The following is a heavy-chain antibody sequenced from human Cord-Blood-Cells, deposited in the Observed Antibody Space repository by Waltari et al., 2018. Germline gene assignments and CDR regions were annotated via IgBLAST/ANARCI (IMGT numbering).Heavy chain of an antibody. D-gene: IGHD1-7*01. J-gene: IGHJ4*02. CDR2: INPSGGST. V-gene: IGHV1-46*01. Sequence: QVQLVQSGAEVKKPGASVKVSCKASGYTFTSYYMHWVRQAPGQGLEWMGIINPSGGSTSYAKTFQGRVTMTRDTSTSTVYMELSSLRSEDTAVYYCAREENWNYLYYYFDYWGQGTLVTVSS. CDR3: AREENWNYLYYYFDY. CDR1: GYTFTSYY.